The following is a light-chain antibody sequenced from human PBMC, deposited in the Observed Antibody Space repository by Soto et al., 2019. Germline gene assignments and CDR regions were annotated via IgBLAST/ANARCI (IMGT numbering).Light chain of an antibody. Sequence: DIVMTQSPLSLPVIPGEPASISCWSSQSLLDSNGNNHLNWYLQKPGQSPQVLLYLGSNRASGVPDGFSGSGSGTDFTLKISRVEAADVAVYYCMQALQTPLTCGEGTRLEIK. CDR1: QSLLDSNGNNH. CDR2: LGS. J-gene: IGKJ5*01. V-gene: IGKV2-28*01. CDR3: MQALQTPLT.